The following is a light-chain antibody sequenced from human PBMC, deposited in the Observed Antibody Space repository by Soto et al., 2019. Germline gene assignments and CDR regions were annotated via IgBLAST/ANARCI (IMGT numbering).Light chain of an antibody. CDR2: STS. J-gene: IGKJ4*01. V-gene: IGKV3-15*01. CDR1: QSISSN. CDR3: QQYNRWPPVLA. Sequence: EIVLTQSPATLSVSPGERATLSCRASQSISSNLAWYQQRPGQAPRLLIYSTSTRASGIPARFSGSGSGAEYTLTIDSLQSEDFAVYYCQQYNRWPPVLAFGGGSRVE.